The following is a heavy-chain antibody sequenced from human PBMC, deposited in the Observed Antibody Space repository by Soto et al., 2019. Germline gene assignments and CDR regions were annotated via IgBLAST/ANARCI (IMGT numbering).Heavy chain of an antibody. Sequence: PGGSLRLSCLASVVDASVNYMTWVRTAQGKGLEWVSAINNAGNTFFADSVKGRFTIARDDSKNTLYLQMNSLRAEDTAVYYCARGIHYYDSSGYHGYWGQGTLVTVSS. D-gene: IGHD3-22*01. J-gene: IGHJ4*02. V-gene: IGHV3-66*01. CDR1: VVDASVNY. CDR3: ARGIHYYDSSGYHGY. CDR2: INNAGNT.